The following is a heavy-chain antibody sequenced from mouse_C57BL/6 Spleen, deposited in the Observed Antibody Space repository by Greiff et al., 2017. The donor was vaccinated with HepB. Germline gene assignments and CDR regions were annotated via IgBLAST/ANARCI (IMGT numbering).Heavy chain of an antibody. D-gene: IGHD2-3*01. CDR2: IYPGDGDT. V-gene: IGHV1-80*01. Sequence: LKESGAELVKPGASVKISCKASGYAFSSYWMNWVKQRPGKGLEWIGQIYPGDGDTNYNGKFKGKATLTADKSSSTAYMQLSSLTSEDSAVYFCARDDGGAMDYWGQGTSVTVSS. J-gene: IGHJ4*01. CDR1: GYAFSSYW. CDR3: ARDDGGAMDY.